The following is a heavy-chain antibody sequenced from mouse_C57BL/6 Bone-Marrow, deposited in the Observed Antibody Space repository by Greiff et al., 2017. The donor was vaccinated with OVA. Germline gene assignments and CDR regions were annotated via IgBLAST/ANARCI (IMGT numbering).Heavy chain of an antibody. Sequence: QVQLKQPGAELVRPGTSVKLSCKASGYTFTSYWMHWVKQRPGQGLEWIGVIDPSDSYTNYNQKFKGKATLTVDTSSSTAYMQLSSLTSEDSAVYYCARGITTVLGDDWGQGTTLTVSS. V-gene: IGHV1-59*01. CDR3: ARGITTVLGDD. J-gene: IGHJ2*01. D-gene: IGHD1-1*01. CDR1: GYTFTSYW. CDR2: IDPSDSYT.